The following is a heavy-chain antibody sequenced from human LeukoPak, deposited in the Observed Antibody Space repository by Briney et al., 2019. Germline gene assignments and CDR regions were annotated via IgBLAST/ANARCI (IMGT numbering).Heavy chain of an antibody. V-gene: IGHV4-39*01. Sequence: PSGAPLLTCCMAAGSSFNSNWYCCWRRLPGREGMGWVGTIFYSGSTNYNPPLKGRLTISVHTSKNQYSMKLSSGPAAITAVYYCARGGRPLLGNWFDPWGRGTLVTVSS. CDR2: IFYSGST. D-gene: IGHD2-21*02. J-gene: IGHJ5*02. CDR3: ARGGRPLLGNWFDP. CDR1: AGSSFNSNWY.